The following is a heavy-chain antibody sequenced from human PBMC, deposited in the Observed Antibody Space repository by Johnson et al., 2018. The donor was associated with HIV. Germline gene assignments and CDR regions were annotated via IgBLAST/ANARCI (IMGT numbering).Heavy chain of an antibody. Sequence: VQLVESGGGLVQPGGSLRLSCAASGFTFSSYWMSWVRQAPGKGLEWVANIKQDGSIKYYADSVKGRFTISRDNSKNTLYLQMNSLRAEDTAVYYCARDVLGAFDIWGQGTMVTVSS. D-gene: IGHD2-8*01. CDR1: GFTFSSYW. V-gene: IGHV3-7*01. CDR2: IKQDGSIK. CDR3: ARDVLGAFDI. J-gene: IGHJ3*02.